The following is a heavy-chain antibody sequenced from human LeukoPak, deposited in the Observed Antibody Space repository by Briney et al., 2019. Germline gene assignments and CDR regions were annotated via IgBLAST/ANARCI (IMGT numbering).Heavy chain of an antibody. Sequence: SETLSLTCTVSGGSISSSSYYWGWIRQPPGKGLEWIGSIYYSGSTYYNPSLKSRVTISGDTSKNHISLKLSSVTAADTAVYYCARGFWSGHHWFDPWGQGTLVTVS. CDR2: IYYSGST. J-gene: IGHJ5*02. V-gene: IGHV4-39*07. CDR3: ARGFWSGHHWFDP. CDR1: GGSISSSSYY. D-gene: IGHD3-3*01.